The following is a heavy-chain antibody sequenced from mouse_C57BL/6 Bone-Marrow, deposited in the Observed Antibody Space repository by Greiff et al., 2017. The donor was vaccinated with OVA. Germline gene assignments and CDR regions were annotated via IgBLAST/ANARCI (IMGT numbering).Heavy chain of an antibody. CDR1: GYTFTSYW. D-gene: IGHD2-4*01. J-gene: IGHJ4*01. CDR3: ASPYDYGEGVYAMDY. V-gene: IGHV1-59*01. CDR2: IDPSDSYT. Sequence: QVQLQQPGAELVRPGTSVKLSCKASGYTFTSYWMHWVKQRPGQGLEWIGVIDPSDSYTNYNQKFKGKATLTVDTSSSTAYMQLSSLTSEDSAVYYCASPYDYGEGVYAMDYWGQGTSVTVSS.